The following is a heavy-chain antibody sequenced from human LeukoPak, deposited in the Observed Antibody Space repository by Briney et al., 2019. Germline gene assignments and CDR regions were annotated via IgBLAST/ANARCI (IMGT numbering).Heavy chain of an antibody. V-gene: IGHV4-34*01. J-gene: IGHJ4*02. Sequence: SSETLSLTCAVYGGSFSGYYWSWIRQPPGKGLEWIGEINHSASTNYNPSLKSRVTISVDTSKNQFSLKLSSVTAADTAVYYCARGSATLYCSSTSCPTFSFDYWGQGTLVTVSS. D-gene: IGHD2-2*01. CDR3: ARGSATLYCSSTSCPTFSFDY. CDR2: INHSAST. CDR1: GGSFSGYY.